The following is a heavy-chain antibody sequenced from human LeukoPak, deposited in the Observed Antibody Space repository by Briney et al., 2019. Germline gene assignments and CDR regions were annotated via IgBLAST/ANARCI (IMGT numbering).Heavy chain of an antibody. CDR1: GGSISSYY. J-gene: IGHJ4*02. CDR3: ARVEGSDFDF. CDR2: IYYTGST. D-gene: IGHD1-26*01. Sequence: SETLSLTCTVSGGSISSYYWSWIRQPPGKGLEWIGYIYYTGSTNYNPSLMSRVTISVDTSKNQFSLKLSSVTAADTAFYYCARVEGSDFDFWGQGTLVTVSS. V-gene: IGHV4-59*01.